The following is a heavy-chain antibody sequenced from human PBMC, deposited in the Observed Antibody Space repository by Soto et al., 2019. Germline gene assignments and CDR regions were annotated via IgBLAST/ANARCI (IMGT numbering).Heavy chain of an antibody. CDR2: ISGGGGST. CDR3: AKDYYDSSGYIFPNGGNDAFDI. CDR1: GFTFSSYA. D-gene: IGHD3-22*01. V-gene: IGHV3-23*01. Sequence: GGSLRLSCAASGFTFSSYAMSWVRQAPGKGREGVSAISGGGGSTYYADSVKGRFTISRDNSKNTLYLQMNSLRAEDTAVYYCAKDYYDSSGYIFPNGGNDAFDIWGQGTMVTVSS. J-gene: IGHJ3*02.